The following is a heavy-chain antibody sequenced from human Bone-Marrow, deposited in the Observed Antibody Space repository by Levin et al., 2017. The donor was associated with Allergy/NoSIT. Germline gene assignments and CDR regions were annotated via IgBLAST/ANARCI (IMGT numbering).Heavy chain of an antibody. D-gene: IGHD1-7*01. CDR1: GFTFSSYW. Sequence: GESLKISCAASGFTFSSYWMSWVRQAPGKGLEWVANIKQDGSEKYYVDSVKGRFTISRDNAKNSLYLQMNSLRAEDTAVYYCASYYNWNYGGFDYWGQGTLVTVSS. CDR2: IKQDGSEK. CDR3: ASYYNWNYGGFDY. J-gene: IGHJ4*02. V-gene: IGHV3-7*01.